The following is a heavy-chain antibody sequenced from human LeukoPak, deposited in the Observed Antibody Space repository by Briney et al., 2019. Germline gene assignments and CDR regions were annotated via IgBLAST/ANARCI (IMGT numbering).Heavy chain of an antibody. V-gene: IGHV1-2*02. D-gene: IGHD2-2*01. J-gene: IGHJ4*02. Sequence: ASVKVSCKASGYTFTGYYMHWVRQAPGQGLEWMAWINPNSGGTYYAQNFHDGITMTRDTSISTAYMELSRLRSDDTAIYYCARANALYCSSTSCLFDYWGQGTLVTVSS. CDR3: ARANALYCSSTSCLFDY. CDR2: INPNSGGT. CDR1: GYTFTGYY.